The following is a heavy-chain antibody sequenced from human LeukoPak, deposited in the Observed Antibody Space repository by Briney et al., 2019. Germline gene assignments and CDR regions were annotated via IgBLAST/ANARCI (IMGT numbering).Heavy chain of an antibody. CDR3: ARDHDILTGFDY. Sequence: ASVKVSCKASGGTFSSYAISWVRQAPGQGLGWMGRIIPIFGIASYAQKFQGRVTITADKSTSTAYMELSSLRSEDTAVYYCARDHDILTGFDYWGQGTLVTVSS. V-gene: IGHV1-69*04. J-gene: IGHJ4*02. D-gene: IGHD3-9*01. CDR2: IIPIFGIA. CDR1: GGTFSSYA.